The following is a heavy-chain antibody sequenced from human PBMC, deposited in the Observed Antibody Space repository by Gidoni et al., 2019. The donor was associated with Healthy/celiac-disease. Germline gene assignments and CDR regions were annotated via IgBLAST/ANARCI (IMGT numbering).Heavy chain of an antibody. D-gene: IGHD3-3*01. CDR1: GFTFDDYA. CDR3: AKDTLAYDFWSGYTFDP. Sequence: EVQLVEYGGGLVQPGRSLRLSCAASGFTFDDYAMHWVRQAPGKGLEWFSCISWNSGSIGYADSGKGRFTTSRDNAKNSLYLQMNSLRAEDTALYYCAKDTLAYDFWSGYTFDPWGQGTLVTVSS. V-gene: IGHV3-9*01. CDR2: ISWNSGSI. J-gene: IGHJ5*02.